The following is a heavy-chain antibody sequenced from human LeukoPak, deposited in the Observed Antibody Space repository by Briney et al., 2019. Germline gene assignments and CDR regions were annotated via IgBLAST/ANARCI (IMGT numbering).Heavy chain of an antibody. CDR3: VREDTPATANY. Sequence: PGGSLRLSCAASGFTFTNYPMHWVRQAPGKGLEWVAVLWSDGIKTDYADSVTGRFTISRDNSKDTLFLQMHSLRPGDTAVYYCVREDTPATANYWGQGTLVTISS. CDR1: GFTFTNYP. V-gene: IGHV3-33*01. CDR2: LWSDGIKT. D-gene: IGHD2-21*02. J-gene: IGHJ4*02.